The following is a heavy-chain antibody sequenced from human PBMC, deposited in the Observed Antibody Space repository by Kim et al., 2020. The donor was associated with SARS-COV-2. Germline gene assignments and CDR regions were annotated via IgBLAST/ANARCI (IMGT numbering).Heavy chain of an antibody. D-gene: IGHD2-15*01. Sequence: GGSLRLSCAASGFTFSSYAMHWVRQAPGKGLEWVAVISYDGSNKYYADSVKGRFTISRDNSKNTLYLQMNSLRAEDTAVYYCARDRSAVVVVYGSDYWGQGTLVTVSS. CDR1: GFTFSSYA. V-gene: IGHV3-30*04. J-gene: IGHJ4*02. CDR2: ISYDGSNK. CDR3: ARDRSAVVVVYGSDY.